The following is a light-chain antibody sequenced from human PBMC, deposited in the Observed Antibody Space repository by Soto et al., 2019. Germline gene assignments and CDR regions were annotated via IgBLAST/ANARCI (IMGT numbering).Light chain of an antibody. CDR1: QSVTNSF. CDR2: GAS. J-gene: IGKJ1*01. CDR3: HQYVSSPWA. V-gene: IGKV3-20*01. Sequence: EIVLAQSPGTLSLSPGERATLSCRASQSVTNSFLAWYQQKPGQAPRLLIYGASRRATVIPDRFTGSGSGTDFNLTISRLEPEDFAVYYCHQYVSSPWAFGQGTKVEI.